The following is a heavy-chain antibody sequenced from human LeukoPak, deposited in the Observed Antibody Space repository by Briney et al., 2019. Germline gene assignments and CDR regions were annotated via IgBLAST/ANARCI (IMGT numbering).Heavy chain of an antibody. D-gene: IGHD1-26*01. V-gene: IGHV3-13*01. CDR1: GFTFSSYD. CDR2: IGVAANT. J-gene: IGHJ4*02. CDR3: ARQNTPHGNFDY. Sequence: GGSLRLSCAASGFTFSSYDMHWVRQATGKGLEWVSAIGVAANTFYSGSVKGRFTISRENAKNSLYLLMTSLRAEDTAVYYCARQNTPHGNFDYWGQGILVTVSS.